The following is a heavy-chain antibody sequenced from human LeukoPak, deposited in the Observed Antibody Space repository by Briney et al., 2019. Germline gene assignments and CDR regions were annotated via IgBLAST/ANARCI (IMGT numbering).Heavy chain of an antibody. CDR3: ARLLGGYSNYYYYGMDV. V-gene: IGHV1-46*01. D-gene: IGHD4-11*01. CDR1: GYTFTSYY. CDR2: INPSGGST. J-gene: IGHJ6*02. Sequence: ASVNVSCKTSGYTFTSYYMHWVRQAPGQGLEWMGIINPSGGSTSYAQKFQGRVTMTRDTSTSTVYMELSSLRSEDTAVYYCARLLGGYSNYYYYGMDVWGQGTTVTVSS.